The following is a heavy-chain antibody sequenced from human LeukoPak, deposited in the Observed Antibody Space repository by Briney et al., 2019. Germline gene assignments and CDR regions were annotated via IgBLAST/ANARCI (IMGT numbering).Heavy chain of an antibody. CDR2: ISGDGGST. Sequence: QPGGSLRLSCAASGFTFDDYAMHWVRHAPGKGLEWVSLISGDGGSTYYADSVKGRFTISRDNSKNPLYLQMNSLRTEDTALYYCAKDIRYSSSPNVDYWGQGTLVTVSS. CDR3: AKDIRYSSSPNVDY. D-gene: IGHD6-6*01. CDR1: GFTFDDYA. J-gene: IGHJ4*02. V-gene: IGHV3-43*02.